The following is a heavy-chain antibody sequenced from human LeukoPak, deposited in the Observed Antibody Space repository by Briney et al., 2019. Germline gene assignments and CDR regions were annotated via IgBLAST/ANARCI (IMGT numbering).Heavy chain of an antibody. CDR3: ARSDTAMVKGMDV. CDR2: IYYSGST. J-gene: IGHJ6*02. Sequence: SETLSLTCTVSGGSISSYYWGWIRQPPGKGLEWIGYIYYSGSTNYNPSLKSRVTISVDTSKNQFSLKLGSVTVADTAVYYCARSDTAMVKGMDVWGQGTTVTVSS. V-gene: IGHV4-59*08. CDR1: GGSISSYY. D-gene: IGHD5-18*01.